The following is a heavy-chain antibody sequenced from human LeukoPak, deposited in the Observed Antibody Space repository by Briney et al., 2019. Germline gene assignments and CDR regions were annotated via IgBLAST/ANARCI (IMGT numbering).Heavy chain of an antibody. CDR3: SRDATGDH. V-gene: IGHV3-72*01. CDR2: SRNRAKSYTT. CDR1: GFTFSDAW. J-gene: IGHJ4*02. Sequence: GGSLRLSCAASGFTFSDAWMTCVRQAPGKGLEWVGRSRNRAKSYTTDYAASVKGRFTISRDDSKSTLYLQMNSLETEDTAVYYCSRDATGDHWGQGTLVSVSS.